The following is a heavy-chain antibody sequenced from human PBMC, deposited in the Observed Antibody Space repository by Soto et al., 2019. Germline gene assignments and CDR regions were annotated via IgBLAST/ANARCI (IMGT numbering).Heavy chain of an antibody. J-gene: IGHJ3*02. D-gene: IGHD3-22*01. CDR1: GGSFSGYY. CDR2: INHSGST. Sequence: QVQLQQWGAGLLKPSETLSLTCAVYGGSFSGYYWSWIRQPPGKGLEWIGEINHSGSTNYNPSLKSRVTISVDTSKNQFSLKLSSVTAADTAVYYCASDSSGYDAFDIWGQGTMVTVSS. V-gene: IGHV4-34*01. CDR3: ASDSSGYDAFDI.